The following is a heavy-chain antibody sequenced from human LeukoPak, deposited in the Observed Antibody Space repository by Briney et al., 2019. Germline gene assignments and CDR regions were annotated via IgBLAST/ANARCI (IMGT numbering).Heavy chain of an antibody. CDR3: ARQSGIQLWSLVFDY. CDR1: GYSFTSYW. CDR2: IYPGASDT. D-gene: IGHD5-18*01. Sequence: GESLYISCKGSGYSFTSYWIGWVCQMPGKGLEWMGIIYPGASDTRYSPSFQGQVTISADKSISTAYLQWSSLKASDTAMYYCARQSGIQLWSLVFDYWGQGTLVTVSS. J-gene: IGHJ4*02. V-gene: IGHV5-51*01.